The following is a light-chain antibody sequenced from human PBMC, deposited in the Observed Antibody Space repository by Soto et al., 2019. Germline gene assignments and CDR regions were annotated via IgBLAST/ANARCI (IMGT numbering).Light chain of an antibody. Sequence: QSVLTQPPSVSGAPGQRVTISCTGSSSNIGAGYDVHWYQQLPGTAPKPLIHTNSDRPSGVPDRFTGSKSGTSASLAITGLQAEDEADYYCQSYDSSLSGYVFGTGTKLTVL. J-gene: IGLJ1*01. V-gene: IGLV1-40*01. CDR3: QSYDSSLSGYV. CDR1: SSNIGAGYD. CDR2: TNS.